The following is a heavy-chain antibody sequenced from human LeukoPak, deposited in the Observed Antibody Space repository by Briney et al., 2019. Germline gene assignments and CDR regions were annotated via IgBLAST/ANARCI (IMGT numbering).Heavy chain of an antibody. CDR2: IYYTGT. J-gene: IGHJ4*02. D-gene: IGHD7-27*01. CDR3: ASRKLGNDY. Sequence: PSETLSLTCTVSGGSVSDYYWSWIRQSPGKGLEWIGYIYYTGTSYNPSLKSRVTISADTSKNQFSLNLSSVTAADTAAYYCASRKLGNDYWGQGTLVTVSS. CDR1: GGSVSDYY. V-gene: IGHV4-59*02.